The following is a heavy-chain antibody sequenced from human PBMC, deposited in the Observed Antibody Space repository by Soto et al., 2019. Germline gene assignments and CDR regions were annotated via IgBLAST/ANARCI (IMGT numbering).Heavy chain of an antibody. V-gene: IGHV3-30*18. D-gene: IGHD1-7*01. CDR1: GFNFDNYG. J-gene: IGHJ4*02. Sequence: GGSLRLSCPASGFNFDNYGMHWVRQAPGKGLEWVAVITYDGSNKYYADSVKGRFTISRDNSKNTLSLHLNTLKPEDTAVYHCAKDRVGGTFYTPLGFWGQGTLVTVSS. CDR2: ITYDGSNK. CDR3: AKDRVGGTFYTPLGF.